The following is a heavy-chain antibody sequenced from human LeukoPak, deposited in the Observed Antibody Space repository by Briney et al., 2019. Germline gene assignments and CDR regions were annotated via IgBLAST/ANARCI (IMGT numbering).Heavy chain of an antibody. Sequence: ASVRVSCKASGYTFTSYGINWVRQAPGQGLEWMGWISAYNGNTNYAQKLQGRVTITTDTSTSTAYMEMRSLRSDDTAVYYCARCFNGDYSDYWGQGTLVTASS. J-gene: IGHJ4*02. D-gene: IGHD4-17*01. CDR2: ISAYNGNT. CDR1: GYTFTSYG. V-gene: IGHV1-18*01. CDR3: ARCFNGDYSDY.